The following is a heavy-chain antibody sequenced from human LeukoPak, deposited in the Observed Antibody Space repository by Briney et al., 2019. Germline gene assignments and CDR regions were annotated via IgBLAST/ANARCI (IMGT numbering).Heavy chain of an antibody. Sequence: SETLSLTCAVYGGSFSNYYWSWIRQPPGKGLEWIGEINHSGSTNYNPSLKSRVTISIDTSKNQFSLKLSSVTAADTAVYYCARADQWLVPFFDYWGQGTLVTVSS. V-gene: IGHV4-34*01. CDR3: ARADQWLVPFFDY. CDR1: GGSFSNYY. D-gene: IGHD6-19*01. CDR2: INHSGST. J-gene: IGHJ4*02.